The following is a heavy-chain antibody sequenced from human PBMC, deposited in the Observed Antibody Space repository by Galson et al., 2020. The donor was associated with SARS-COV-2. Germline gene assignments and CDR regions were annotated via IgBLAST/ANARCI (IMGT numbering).Heavy chain of an antibody. V-gene: IGHV3-30-3*01. Sequence: GGSLRLSCAASGFTFSSYAMHWVRQAPGKGLEWVAVISYDGSNKYYADPVKGRFTISRDNSKNTLYLQMNSLRAEDTAVYYCARDRDAFRIQLWSGLDYWGQGTLVTVSS. CDR3: ARDRDAFRIQLWSGLDY. CDR1: GFTFSSYA. CDR2: ISYDGSNK. J-gene: IGHJ4*02. D-gene: IGHD5-18*01.